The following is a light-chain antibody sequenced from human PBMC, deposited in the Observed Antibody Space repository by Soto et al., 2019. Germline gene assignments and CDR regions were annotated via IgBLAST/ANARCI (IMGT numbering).Light chain of an antibody. CDR2: GAF. J-gene: IGKJ5*01. Sequence: EVVFTQSPATLSLSPGERATLSFRASPSVTNFLAWYQQKPGQAPRLLIYGAFNRATGIPARFSGSGSGTDFTLTISSLEPEDSAIYYCQQRNIWPPVTFGQGTRLAIK. CDR3: QQRNIWPPVT. CDR1: PSVTNF. V-gene: IGKV3-11*01.